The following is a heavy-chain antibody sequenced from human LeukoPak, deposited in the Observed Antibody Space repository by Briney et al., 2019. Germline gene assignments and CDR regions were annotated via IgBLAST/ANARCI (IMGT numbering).Heavy chain of an antibody. Sequence: GGSLRLSCAASGFTFSSYAMHWVRQAPGKGLEYVSAISSNGGSTYYANSVKGRFTISRDNSKNTLYLQMGSLRAEDMAVYYCARADPSSGASGAFDYWGQGTLVTVSS. V-gene: IGHV3-64*01. D-gene: IGHD3-10*01. CDR1: GFTFSSYA. CDR3: ARADPSSGASGAFDY. CDR2: ISSNGGST. J-gene: IGHJ4*02.